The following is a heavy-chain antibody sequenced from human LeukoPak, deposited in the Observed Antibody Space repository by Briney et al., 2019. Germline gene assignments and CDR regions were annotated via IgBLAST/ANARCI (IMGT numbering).Heavy chain of an antibody. CDR1: GGSISSYY. CDR2: MYYSGST. J-gene: IGHJ5*02. V-gene: IGHV4-59*01. Sequence: ASETLSLTCTVSGGSISSYYWSWIRQPPGKGLEWIGYMYYSGSTNYNPSLKSRVTISVDTSKNQFSLKLSSVTAADTAVYYCARAGGNWFDPWGQGTLVTVSS. CDR3: ARAGGNWFDP. D-gene: IGHD3-10*01.